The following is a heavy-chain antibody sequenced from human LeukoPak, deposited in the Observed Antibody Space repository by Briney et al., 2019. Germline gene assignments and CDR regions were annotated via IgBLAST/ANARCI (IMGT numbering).Heavy chain of an antibody. CDR2: IYSANNT. CDR1: GITVSSNY. J-gene: IGHJ2*01. V-gene: IGHV3-53*01. D-gene: IGHD5-24*01. CDR3: ARGLVEMATRYFDL. Sequence: PGGSLRLSCAASGITVSSNYMNWVRQAPGKGLEWVSIIYSANNTYYADSVKGRFTISRDNSKKTLYLQMTSLRAEDTAVYYCARGLVEMATRYFDLWGRGTLVTVSS.